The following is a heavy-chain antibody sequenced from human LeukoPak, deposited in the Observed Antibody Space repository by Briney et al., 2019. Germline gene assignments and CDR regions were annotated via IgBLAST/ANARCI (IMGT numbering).Heavy chain of an antibody. CDR1: GFTFTSSA. CDR2: IVVGSGNT. V-gene: IGHV1-58*02. J-gene: IGHJ6*02. D-gene: IGHD2-2*01. CDR3: ARSGGGSTYCSSTSCYYYYYGMDV. Sequence: SVKVSCKASGFTFTSSAMQWVRQARGQRLEWIGWIVVGSGNTNYAQKFQERVTITRDMSTSTAYMELSSLRSEDTAVYYCARSGGGSTYCSSTSCYYYYYGMDVWGQGTTVTVSS.